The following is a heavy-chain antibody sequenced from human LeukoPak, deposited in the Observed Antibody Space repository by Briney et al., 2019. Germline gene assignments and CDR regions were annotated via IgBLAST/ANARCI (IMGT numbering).Heavy chain of an antibody. CDR1: GYTFTGYY. V-gene: IGHV1-2*02. CDR2: INPNSGGT. J-gene: IGHJ4*02. D-gene: IGHD6-19*01. CDR3: ARKRRDYSSGFDY. Sequence: ASVKVSCKASGYTFTGYYMHWVRQAPGQGLEWMGWINPNSGGTNYAQKFQGRVTMTRDTSISTAYMELSRLRSDDTAVYYCARKRRDYSSGFDYWGQGTLVTVSS.